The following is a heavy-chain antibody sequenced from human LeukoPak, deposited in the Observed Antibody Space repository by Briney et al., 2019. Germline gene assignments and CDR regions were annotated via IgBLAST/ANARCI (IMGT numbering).Heavy chain of an antibody. CDR3: ARAERAVTPEEAFDI. CDR2: IYYSGST. D-gene: IGHD4-17*01. J-gene: IGHJ3*02. Sequence: SQTLSLTCTVSGGSISSGDYYWSWIRQPPGKGLEWIGYIYYSGSTYYNPSLKSRVTTSVDTSKNQFSLKLGSVTAADTAVYYCARAERAVTPEEAFDIWGQGTMVTVSS. V-gene: IGHV4-30-4*01. CDR1: GGSISSGDYY.